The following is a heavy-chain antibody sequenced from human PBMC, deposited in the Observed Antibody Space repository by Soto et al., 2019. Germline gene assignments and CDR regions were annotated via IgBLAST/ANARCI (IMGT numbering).Heavy chain of an antibody. Sequence: QVQLQESGPGLVKPSETLSLTCTVSGTSIISYYWAWIRQPPGKGLEWIGNIDYSGSANYNPSLKSRVTISVATSKNQFSLKLTSVTTADTAVYYCASLYYGSGRSWFDPWGQGTLVTVSS. CDR1: GTSIISYY. CDR2: IDYSGSA. D-gene: IGHD3-10*01. J-gene: IGHJ5*02. V-gene: IGHV4-59*01. CDR3: ASLYYGSGRSWFDP.